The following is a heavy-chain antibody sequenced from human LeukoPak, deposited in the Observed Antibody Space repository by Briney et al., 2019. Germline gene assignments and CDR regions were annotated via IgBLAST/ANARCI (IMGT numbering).Heavy chain of an antibody. CDR2: ISHSGTT. Sequence: SETLSLTCGVSGGSIHITNYWSWVRQAPGKGLEWIGEISHSGTTNYNPSLRSRVTMFLDRANNQFSLSLTSVTAADSAVYYCTRENRPFCPFAYWGQGVLVTVSS. D-gene: IGHD2/OR15-2a*01. V-gene: IGHV4-4*02. J-gene: IGHJ4*02. CDR1: GGSIHITNY. CDR3: TRENRPFCPFAY.